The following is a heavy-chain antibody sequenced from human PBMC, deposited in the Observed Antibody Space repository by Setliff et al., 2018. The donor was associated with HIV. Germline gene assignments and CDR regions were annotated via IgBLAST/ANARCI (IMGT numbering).Heavy chain of an antibody. D-gene: IGHD3-10*01. J-gene: IGHJ4*02. CDR1: GYSLTSYG. CDR3: ARGGLQVAFIIPDY. V-gene: IGHV1-18*01. CDR2: ISAGHGNT. Sequence: ASVKVSCKAVGYSLTSYGINWVRKAPGQGLEWMGWISAGHGNTEYAQKFHGRFTMTTDTSTNTAYMELTSLRFDDTAIYYCARGGLQVAFIIPDYWGQGTLVTVSS.